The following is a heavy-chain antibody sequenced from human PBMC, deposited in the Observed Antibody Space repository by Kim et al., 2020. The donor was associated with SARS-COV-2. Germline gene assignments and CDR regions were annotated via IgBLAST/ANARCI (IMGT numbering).Heavy chain of an antibody. J-gene: IGHJ4*02. D-gene: IGHD3-16*01. CDR1: GFTFSSYW. Sequence: GGSLRLSCAASGFTFSSYWMSWVRQAPGKGLEWVANIKQDGSEKYYVDSVKGRFTISRDNAKNSLYLQMNSLRAEDTAVYYCARGDYGGASPFDYWGQGTLVTVSS. CDR2: IKQDGSEK. V-gene: IGHV3-7*03. CDR3: ARGDYGGASPFDY.